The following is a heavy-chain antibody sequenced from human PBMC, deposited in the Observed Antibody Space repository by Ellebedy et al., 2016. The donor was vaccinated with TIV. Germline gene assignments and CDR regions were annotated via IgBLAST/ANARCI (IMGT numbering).Heavy chain of an antibody. CDR1: GASIGGYF. V-gene: IGHV4-59*08. CDR3: ARHAGNAEYAFDF. J-gene: IGHJ4*02. D-gene: IGHD2-2*01. CDR2: IHNGVTT. Sequence: MPGGSLRLFCAVSGASIGGYFWSWIRQPPGKGLEWIAYIHNGVTTSYNPSLKSRVTISEDTSKNQFSLILTSVTAADTAVYYCARHAGNAEYAFDFWGQGSPVTVSS.